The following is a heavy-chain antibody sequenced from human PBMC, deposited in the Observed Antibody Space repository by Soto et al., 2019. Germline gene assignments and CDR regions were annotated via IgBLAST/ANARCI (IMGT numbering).Heavy chain of an antibody. J-gene: IGHJ5*02. CDR1: GGSVSSGSYY. D-gene: IGHD3-16*01. CDR3: ARSFAYYATRICLDP. Sequence: SETLSLPCTVSGGSVSSGSYYWSWIRQPPGKGLEWIGYIYYSGSTNYNPSLKSRVTISVDTSKNQFSLKLSSVTAADTAVYYCARSFAYYATRICLDPWGQGTPVTVSS. CDR2: IYYSGST. V-gene: IGHV4-61*01.